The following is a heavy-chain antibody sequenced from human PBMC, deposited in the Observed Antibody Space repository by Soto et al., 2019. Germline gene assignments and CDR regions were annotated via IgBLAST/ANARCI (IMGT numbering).Heavy chain of an antibody. J-gene: IGHJ6*02. CDR1: GYTFTSYG. CDR3: ARHPGGRGYYYGMDV. V-gene: IGHV1-69*13. D-gene: IGHD2-15*01. Sequence: SVKVSCKASGYTFTSYGLSWVRQAPGQGLEWMGGIIPIFGTANYAQKFQGRVTITADESTSTAYMELSSLRSEDTAVYYCARHPGGRGYYYGMDVWGQGTTVTVSS. CDR2: IIPIFGTA.